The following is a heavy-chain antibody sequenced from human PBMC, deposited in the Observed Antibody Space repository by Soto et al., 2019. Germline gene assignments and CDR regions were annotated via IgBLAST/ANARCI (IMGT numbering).Heavy chain of an antibody. V-gene: IGHV5-10-1*01. Sequence: GESLKISCKGSGYSFTSYWISWVRQMPGKGLEWMGRIDPSDSYTNYSPSFQGHVTISADKSISTAYLQWSSLKASDTAMYYCASYYYDSSGYYLNCFDYWGQGTLVTVSS. J-gene: IGHJ4*02. CDR2: IDPSDSYT. CDR1: GYSFTSYW. CDR3: ASYYYDSSGYYLNCFDY. D-gene: IGHD3-22*01.